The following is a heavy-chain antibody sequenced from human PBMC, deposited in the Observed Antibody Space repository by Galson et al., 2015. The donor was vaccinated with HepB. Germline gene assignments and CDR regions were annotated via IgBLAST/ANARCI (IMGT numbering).Heavy chain of an antibody. D-gene: IGHD3-3*01. V-gene: IGHV1-24*01. Sequence: SVKVSCKVSGYTLTELSMHWVRQAPGKGLEWMGGFDPEDGETIYAQKFQGRVTMTEDTSTDTAYMELSSLRSEDTAVYYCATVGRVSIFGVVTTAIWGQGTLVTVSS. CDR1: GYTLTELS. J-gene: IGHJ4*02. CDR3: ATVGRVSIFGVVTTAI. CDR2: FDPEDGET.